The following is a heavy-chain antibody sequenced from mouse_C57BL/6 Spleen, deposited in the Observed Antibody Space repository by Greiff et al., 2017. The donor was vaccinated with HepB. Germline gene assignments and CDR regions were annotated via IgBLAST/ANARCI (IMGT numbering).Heavy chain of an antibody. D-gene: IGHD2-4*01. Sequence: QVQLQQPGTELVKPGASVKLSCKASGYTFTSYWMHWVKQRPGQGLEWIGNINPSNGGTNYNEKFKSKATLTVDKSSSKAYMQLSSLTSEDSAVYYCARSGYIYYDYEDWGQGTTLTVSS. J-gene: IGHJ2*01. CDR1: GYTFTSYW. V-gene: IGHV1-53*01. CDR3: ARSGYIYYDYED. CDR2: INPSNGGT.